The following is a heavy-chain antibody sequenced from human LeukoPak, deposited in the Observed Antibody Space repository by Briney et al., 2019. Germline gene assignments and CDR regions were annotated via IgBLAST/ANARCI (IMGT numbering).Heavy chain of an antibody. D-gene: IGHD2-15*01. V-gene: IGHV3-7*05. CDR1: GFTFSSYW. CDR2: IKEDGSEK. CDR3: ARMTGGLWDY. J-gene: IGHJ4*02. Sequence: GGSLILSCAASGFTFSSYWMSWLRQAPGKGLEWVANIKEDGSEKYYVDSVEGRFTISRDNAKNLVFLQLSSLRAEDTAVYYCARMTGGLWDYWGQGTLVTVSS.